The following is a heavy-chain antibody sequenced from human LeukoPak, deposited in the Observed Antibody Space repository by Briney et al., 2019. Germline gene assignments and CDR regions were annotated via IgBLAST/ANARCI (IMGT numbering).Heavy chain of an antibody. J-gene: IGHJ4*02. V-gene: IGHV1-2*02. CDR3: ARDGRGSY. Sequence: ASVKVSCTASGYTFTDSYIHWVRQAPGQGLEWMGWINPNSGDTNYAQKFQGRVTMTRDTSINTAYMELSRLTSDDTAAYYCARDGRGSYWGQGTLVTVSS. CDR2: INPNSGDT. D-gene: IGHD3-10*01. CDR1: GYTFTDSY.